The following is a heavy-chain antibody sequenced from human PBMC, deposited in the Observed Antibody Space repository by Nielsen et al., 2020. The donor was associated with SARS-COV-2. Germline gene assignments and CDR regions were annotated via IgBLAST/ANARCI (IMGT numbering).Heavy chain of an antibody. V-gene: IGHV3-48*04. CDR2: ISSSSSTI. J-gene: IGHJ5*02. CDR3: ARGGITMVRGVTRFDP. CDR1: GFTFSSYS. Sequence: GGSLRLSCAASGFTFSSYSMNWVRQAPGKGLEWVSYISSSSSTIYYADSVKGRFTISRDNAKNTLYLQMNSLRAEDTAVYYCARGGITMVRGVTRFDPWGQGTLVTVSS. D-gene: IGHD3-10*01.